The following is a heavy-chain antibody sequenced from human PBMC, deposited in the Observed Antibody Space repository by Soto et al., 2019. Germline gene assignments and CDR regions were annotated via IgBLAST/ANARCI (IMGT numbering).Heavy chain of an antibody. V-gene: IGHV3-30-3*01. CDR3: AREKGNY. J-gene: IGHJ4*02. CDR2: ISYDGSNK. CDR1: GFTFSSYA. Sequence: QVQLVESGGGVVQPGRSLRLSCAASGFTFSSYAMHWVRQAPGKGLEWVAVISYDGSNKYYADSVKGRFTISRDNSKNTLYLKMNSLRAEDTAVYYCAREKGNYWGQGTLVTVSS.